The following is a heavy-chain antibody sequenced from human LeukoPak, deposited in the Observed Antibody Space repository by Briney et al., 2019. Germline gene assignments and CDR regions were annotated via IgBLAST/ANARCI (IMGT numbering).Heavy chain of an antibody. CDR2: ISADNGNT. V-gene: IGHV1-18*01. D-gene: IGHD3-9*01. Sequence: ASVKVSCKASGYTFTSYGISWVRQAPGQGLEWMGWISADNGNTNYAQKLEGRVTMTTDTSTSTAYMELRSLRYDDTAVYYCAREVLRYFDWLVSPYYYYYYGMDVWGQGTTVTVSS. CDR3: AREVLRYFDWLVSPYYYYYYGMDV. CDR1: GYTFTSYG. J-gene: IGHJ6*02.